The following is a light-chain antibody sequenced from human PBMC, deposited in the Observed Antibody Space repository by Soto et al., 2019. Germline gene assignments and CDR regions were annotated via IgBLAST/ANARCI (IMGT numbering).Light chain of an antibody. CDR2: GAF. V-gene: IGKV3-20*01. CDR3: QQYGSLIT. J-gene: IGKJ5*01. CDR1: QSVSGSY. Sequence: EIVLTQSPGTLSLSPGERATLSCRASQSVSGSYLAWYQQKPGQAPRLLIYGAFSRATDIPDRFSGSGSGTDFTLTINRLEPEDSAVYYCQQYGSLITFGQGTRLEIK.